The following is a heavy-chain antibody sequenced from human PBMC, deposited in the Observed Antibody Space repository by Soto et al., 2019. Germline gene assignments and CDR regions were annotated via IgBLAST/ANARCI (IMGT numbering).Heavy chain of an antibody. CDR2: MNPNSGNT. J-gene: IGHJ4*02. CDR3: ATQTHPKITIFGVVIKRPYYFDY. Sequence: VASVKVSCKASGYTFTSYYINWVLQATGQGLEWMGWMNPNSGNTGYAQKFQGRVTMTRNTSISTAYMELSSLRSEDTAVYYCATQTHPKITIFGVVIKRPYYFDYWGQGTLVTVSS. CDR1: GYTFTSYY. D-gene: IGHD3-3*01. V-gene: IGHV1-8*01.